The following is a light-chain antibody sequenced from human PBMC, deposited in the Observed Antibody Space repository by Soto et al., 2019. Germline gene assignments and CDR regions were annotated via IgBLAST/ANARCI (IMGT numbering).Light chain of an antibody. Sequence: QSALTQPASLSGSPGQSIAMSCTGTSSDVGTHNFVSWYQQHPGKAPKLIIYDVSNRPSGVSDRFFGSKSGNTASLTISGLQAEDEADYYCSSFTATNTYVFGTGTKVTVL. J-gene: IGLJ1*01. CDR1: SSDVGTHNF. V-gene: IGLV2-14*03. CDR2: DVS. CDR3: SSFTATNTYV.